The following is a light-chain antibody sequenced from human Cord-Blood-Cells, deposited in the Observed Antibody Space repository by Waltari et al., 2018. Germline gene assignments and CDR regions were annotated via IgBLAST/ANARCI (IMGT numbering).Light chain of an antibody. CDR3: QQYNSYSPWT. CDR2: KAS. Sequence: DIQMTQSPSTLSASVGDRVTITCRASQSISNWLAWYQQKPGKAPKLLIYKASSLESGVPSRFSGSGSVTEFTLTSSSLQPDDFATYYCQQYNSYSPWTCGQGTKVEIK. CDR1: QSISNW. V-gene: IGKV1-5*03. J-gene: IGKJ1*01.